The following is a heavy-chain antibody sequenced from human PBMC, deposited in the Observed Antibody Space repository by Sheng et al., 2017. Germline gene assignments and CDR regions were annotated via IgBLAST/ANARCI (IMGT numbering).Heavy chain of an antibody. D-gene: IGHD3-3*01. CDR1: GFTFSSYG. Sequence: QVQLVESGGGVVQPGGSLRLSCAASGFTFSSYGMHWVRQAPGKGLEWVAFIRYDGSNKYYADSVKGRFTISRDNSKNTLYLQMNSLRAEDTAVYYCAKFADYDFWSGYSWGQGTLVTVSS. V-gene: IGHV3-30*02. CDR2: IRYDGSNK. J-gene: IGHJ5*02. CDR3: AKFADYDFWSGYS.